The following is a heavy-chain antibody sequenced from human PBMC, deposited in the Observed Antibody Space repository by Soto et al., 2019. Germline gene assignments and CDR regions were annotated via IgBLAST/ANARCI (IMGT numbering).Heavy chain of an antibody. CDR3: AGSWNYVGMNWFDP. D-gene: IGHD1-7*01. CDR2: IYHTGNA. CDR1: GGSLSSSGYS. Sequence: QLLLQESGSGLVRPSQTLSLTCGVSGGSLSSSGYSWTWIRQPPGQGLEWIGHIYHTGNAYYNPSLKSRVTISLDRSKNQFSLNLTSVIAADTAIYYCAGSWNYVGMNWFDPWGQGTLVTVSS. V-gene: IGHV4-30-2*01. J-gene: IGHJ5*02.